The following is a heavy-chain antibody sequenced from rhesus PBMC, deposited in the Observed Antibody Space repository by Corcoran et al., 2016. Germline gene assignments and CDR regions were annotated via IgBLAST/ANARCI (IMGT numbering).Heavy chain of an antibody. D-gene: IGHD3-3*01. V-gene: IGHV4-173*01. Sequence: QVQLQESGPGLVKPSETLSLTCAVSGGSISSNYWSWTRHPPGEGLVWIGRISGSGGSTDYNPSLKSRVTISTDTSKNQFSLKLSSVTAADTAVYYCARGFTIFGLVITPPFDYWGQGVLVTVSS. J-gene: IGHJ4*01. CDR2: ISGSGGST. CDR3: ARGFTIFGLVITPPFDY. CDR1: GGSISSNY.